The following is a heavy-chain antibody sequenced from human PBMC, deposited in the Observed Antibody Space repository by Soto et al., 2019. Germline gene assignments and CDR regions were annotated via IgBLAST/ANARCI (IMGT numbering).Heavy chain of an antibody. Sequence: PXETLSLTCTVSGGSISSGDYYWSWIRQHPGKGLEWIGTIYFSGTTYYNPSLKSRVTMSVDTSKNQFSLKLNSVTTADTALYYCARTGFCGGDACYPNWFDSWGHGALVTVSS. CDR1: GGSISSGDYY. CDR2: IYFSGTT. D-gene: IGHD2-15*01. CDR3: ARTGFCGGDACYPNWFDS. J-gene: IGHJ5*01. V-gene: IGHV4-61*08.